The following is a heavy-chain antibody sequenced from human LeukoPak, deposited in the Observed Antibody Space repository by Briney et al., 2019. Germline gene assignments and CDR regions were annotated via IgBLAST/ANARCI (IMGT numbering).Heavy chain of an antibody. V-gene: IGHV1-2*02. J-gene: IGHJ5*02. CDR3: ARYIPVDDYFDP. Sequence: ASVKVSCKASGYSFTGYYLHWVRQAPGQGLEWMGWLSPNSGATKYAQKFQGRVTMTRDTSITTAYMELNRLRYDDTAMYYCARYIPVDDYFDPWGQGTLVTVSS. CDR2: LSPNSGAT. D-gene: IGHD4-11*01. CDR1: GYSFTGYY.